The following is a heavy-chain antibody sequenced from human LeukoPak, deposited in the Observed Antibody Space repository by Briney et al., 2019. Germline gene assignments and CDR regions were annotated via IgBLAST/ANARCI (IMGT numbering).Heavy chain of an antibody. V-gene: IGHV3-53*01. CDR3: AKESGDSLDYYMDV. CDR1: GFTVISKY. Sequence: AGSLRLSCAASGFTVISKYMSWVRQAPGKGLAWVSLISIAGSTNYADSVQGRFTISRDNSQQTLYLQMKSLRVEDTAVYYCAKESGDSLDYYMDVWGKGTTVTVSS. D-gene: IGHD2-21*02. J-gene: IGHJ6*03. CDR2: ISIAGST.